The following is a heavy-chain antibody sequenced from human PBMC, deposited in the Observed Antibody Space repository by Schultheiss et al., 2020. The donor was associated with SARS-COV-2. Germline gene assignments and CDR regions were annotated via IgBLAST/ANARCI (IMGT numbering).Heavy chain of an antibody. V-gene: IGHV3-21*01. J-gene: IGHJ6*02. Sequence: GGSLRLSCAASGFTFSSYAMHWVRQAPGKGLEWVSSISSSSSYIYYADSVKGRFTISRDNAKNSLYLQMNSLRAEDTAVYYCARDQKWELPLYYYGMDVWGQGTTVTVSS. D-gene: IGHD1-26*01. CDR1: GFTFSSYA. CDR3: ARDQKWELPLYYYGMDV. CDR2: ISSSSSYI.